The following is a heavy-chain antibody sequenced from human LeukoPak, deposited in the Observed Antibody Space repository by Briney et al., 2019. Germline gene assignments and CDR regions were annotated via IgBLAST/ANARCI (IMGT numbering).Heavy chain of an antibody. D-gene: IGHD5-12*01. CDR1: GGSISSYY. J-gene: IGHJ2*01. CDR2: IYYSGST. Sequence: SETLSLTCTVSGGSISSYYWSWIRQPPGKGLEWIGYIYYSGSTNYNPSLKSRVTISVDTSKNQFSLKLSSVTAADTAVYYCARSPGYSGSPFGLWGRGTLVTVSS. CDR3: ARSPGYSGSPFGL. V-gene: IGHV4-59*08.